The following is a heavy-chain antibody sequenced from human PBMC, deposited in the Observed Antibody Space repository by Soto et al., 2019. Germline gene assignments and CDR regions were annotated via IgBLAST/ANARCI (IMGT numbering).Heavy chain of an antibody. J-gene: IGHJ6*02. CDR3: SRDYYYDSSGYSLPGIYYYYGMDV. Sequence: PGGSLRLSCAASGFTFSSYWMSWVRQAPGKGLEWVANIKQDGSEKYYVDSVKGRFTISRDNVKNSLYLQMNSLRAEDTAVYYCSRDYYYDSSGYSLPGIYYYYGMDVWGQGTTVTVSS. D-gene: IGHD3-22*01. CDR2: IKQDGSEK. V-gene: IGHV3-7*03. CDR1: GFTFSSYW.